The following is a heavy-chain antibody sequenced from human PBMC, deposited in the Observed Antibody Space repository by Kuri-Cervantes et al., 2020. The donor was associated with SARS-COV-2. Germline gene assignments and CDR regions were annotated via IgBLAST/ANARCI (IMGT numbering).Heavy chain of an antibody. CDR2: IYSGGST. D-gene: IGHD6-13*01. CDR3: AIAAAEFFDY. J-gene: IGHJ4*02. V-gene: IGHV3-53*01. CDR1: GFTVSSNY. Sequence: GGSLRLSCAASGFTVSSNYMSWVRQAPGKGLEWVSVIYSGGSTYYTDSVKGRFTISRDNSKNTLYLQMNSLRAEDTAVYYCAIAAAEFFDYWGQGTLVTVSS.